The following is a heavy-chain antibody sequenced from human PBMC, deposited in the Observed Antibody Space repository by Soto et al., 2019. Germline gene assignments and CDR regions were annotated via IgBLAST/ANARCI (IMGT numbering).Heavy chain of an antibody. V-gene: IGHV3-74*01. CDR2: IKRDGGTT. CDR3: ARGVNNYYYQDG. D-gene: IGHD3-3*01. CDR1: GFTFSDYW. Sequence: EVQLVESGGGLVQPGGSLRLSCAASGFTFSDYWMHWVRQVPGKGLEWVSRIKRDGGTTNYADSVKGRFTISRDNAKNTLYLEMNSPRVEDTADYYCARGVNNYYYQDGWGKGTTVTVSS. J-gene: IGHJ6*03.